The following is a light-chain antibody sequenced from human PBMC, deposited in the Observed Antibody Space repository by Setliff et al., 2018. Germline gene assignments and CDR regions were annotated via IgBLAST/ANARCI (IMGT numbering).Light chain of an antibody. V-gene: IGLV3-21*04. Sequence: SYDLTQPPSVPVAPGKTARITCGGNNIGGKSVNWYQQKPGQAPVLVIYYDSDRPSGIPERFFGSNSGNTATLTISRVEAGDEAGYYCQVWDSGSEHYVFGTGTKGTVL. CDR2: YDS. CDR3: QVWDSGSEHYV. CDR1: NIGGKS. J-gene: IGLJ1*01.